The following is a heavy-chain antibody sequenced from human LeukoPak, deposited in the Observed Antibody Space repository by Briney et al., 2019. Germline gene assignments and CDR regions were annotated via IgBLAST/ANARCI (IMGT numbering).Heavy chain of an antibody. Sequence: GGPLRLSCAASGFTFSSYSMNWVRQAPGKGLEWVSSISSSSSYIYYADSVKGRFTISRDNAKNSLYLQMNSLRAEDTAVYYCARDDTGIPTYYWGQGTLVTVSS. V-gene: IGHV3-21*01. CDR2: ISSSSSYI. CDR3: ARDDTGIPTYY. CDR1: GFTFSSYS. J-gene: IGHJ4*02. D-gene: IGHD5-18*01.